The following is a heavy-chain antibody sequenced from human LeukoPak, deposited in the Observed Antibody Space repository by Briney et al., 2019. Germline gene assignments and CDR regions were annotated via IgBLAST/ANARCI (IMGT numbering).Heavy chain of an antibody. V-gene: IGHV4-38-2*02. D-gene: IGHD5-18*01. CDR2: VDYSGNT. Sequence: PSETLSLTCAVSGFSISSAYYWGWIRQPPGKGLEWIGTVDYSGNTYYKSSLKSRLSISLDTSNNQFSLKLNSVTAADTSVYYCARDRRGYSYGRAFDVWGQGTMVTVSS. CDR1: GFSISSAYY. J-gene: IGHJ3*01. CDR3: ARDRRGYSYGRAFDV.